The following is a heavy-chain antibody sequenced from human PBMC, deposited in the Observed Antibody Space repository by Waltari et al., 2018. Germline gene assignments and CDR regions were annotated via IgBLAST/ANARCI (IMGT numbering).Heavy chain of an antibody. V-gene: IGHV3-23*04. J-gene: IGHJ4*02. CDR2: ITASGHIT. Sequence: EVQLVDSGGDLTQPGGSLRLSCVASGFTFTSYAMSWVRQVPGKGLGWVSSITASGHITYYADSVKGRFSISRDNSKNTVYLQMDSLRAEDTAVYHCAKGETTGWYRCFDYWGQGTQVTVSS. D-gene: IGHD6-19*01. CDR3: AKGETTGWYRCFDY. CDR1: GFTFTSYA.